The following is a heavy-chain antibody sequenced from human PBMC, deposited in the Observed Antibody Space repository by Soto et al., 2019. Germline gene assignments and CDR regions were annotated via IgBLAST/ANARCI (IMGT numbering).Heavy chain of an antibody. D-gene: IGHD2-8*01. CDR2: IGTSGST. J-gene: IGHJ4*02. V-gene: IGHV3-11*05. CDR3: VRDNGGTFDY. Sequence: QVQLVESGGGLVKPGGSLRLSCAASGFTFSDYYMAWIRQAPGKGLEWVSYIGTSGSTNSADSVKGRCTISRDNAKNSLYLQMNSLRAEDAAVYYCVRDNGGTFDYWGQGTLVTVSS. CDR1: GFTFSDYY.